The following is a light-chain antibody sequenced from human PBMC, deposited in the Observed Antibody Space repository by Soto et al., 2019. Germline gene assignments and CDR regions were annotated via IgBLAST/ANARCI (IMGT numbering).Light chain of an antibody. CDR2: RAS. CDR1: QSISDW. V-gene: IGKV1-5*03. CDR3: QQYHIYSWT. Sequence: DIQMTHSPSTLSASVGDRVTITCRASQSISDWLAWYQQKPGEAPRLLIYRASTLQSGVSSRFRGSGSGTEFTLTISDLQPDDFATYYCQQYHIYSWTCGQGTAVGIK. J-gene: IGKJ1*01.